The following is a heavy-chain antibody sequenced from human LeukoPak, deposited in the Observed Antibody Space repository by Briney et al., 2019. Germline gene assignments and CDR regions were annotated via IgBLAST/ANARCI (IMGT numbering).Heavy chain of an antibody. J-gene: IGHJ2*01. V-gene: IGHV1-2*02. CDR1: GYTFTGYY. CDR2: INPNSGGT. D-gene: IGHD4-17*01. CDR3: ARGGDYRLGYFDL. Sequence: ASVKVSCKASGYTFTGYYMHWVRQAPGQGLEWMGWINPNSGGTNYAQKFQGRVTMTRDTSVSTAYMELSRLRSGDTAVYYCARGGDYRLGYFDLWGRGTLVTVSS.